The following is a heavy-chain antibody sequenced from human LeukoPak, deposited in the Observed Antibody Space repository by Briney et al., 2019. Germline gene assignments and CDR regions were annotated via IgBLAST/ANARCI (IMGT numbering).Heavy chain of an antibody. CDR1: GYSISSGYY. CDR3: ARVLGPFDY. Sequence: SETLSLTCTVSGYSISSGYYWGWIRQPPGKGLEWIGSIYHSGSTYYNPSLKSRDTISVDTPKNQFSLKLSAVTAVNSAVDYCARVLGPFDYWGQGTLVTVSS. CDR2: IYHSGST. V-gene: IGHV4-38-2*02. J-gene: IGHJ4*02.